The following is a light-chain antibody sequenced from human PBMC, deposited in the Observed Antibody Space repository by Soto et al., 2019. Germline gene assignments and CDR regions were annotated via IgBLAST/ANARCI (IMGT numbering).Light chain of an antibody. CDR2: GAS. CDR1: QSVSRN. V-gene: IGKV3-15*01. Sequence: EIVTTQSPATLSVSPGERATLSCRASQSVSRNLAWYRQKPGQAPRLLIYGASTRATGTPARFSGSGSGTEFTLTISSLQSEDFAVYYCQQYNGWPYTFGQGTKLEIK. CDR3: QQYNGWPYT. J-gene: IGKJ2*01.